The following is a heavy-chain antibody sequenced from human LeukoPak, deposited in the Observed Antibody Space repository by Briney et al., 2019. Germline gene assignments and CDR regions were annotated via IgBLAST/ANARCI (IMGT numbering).Heavy chain of an antibody. CDR3: ARWYSSSSGWFDP. Sequence: PGGSLRLSCAASGFTFSDYWIHWVRQAPGKGLVWVSHINADEDRAAYADSVKGRFTISRDNARNTLYLQMNSLRAEDTAVYYCARWYSSSSGWFDPWGQGTLVTVSS. D-gene: IGHD6-6*01. CDR1: GFTFSDYW. CDR2: INADEDRA. V-gene: IGHV3-74*01. J-gene: IGHJ5*02.